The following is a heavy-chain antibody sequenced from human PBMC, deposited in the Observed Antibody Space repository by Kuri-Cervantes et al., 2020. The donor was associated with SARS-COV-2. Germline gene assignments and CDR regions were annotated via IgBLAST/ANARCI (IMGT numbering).Heavy chain of an antibody. D-gene: IGHD2-15*01. CDR3: ARGDVVVVDDTSDYYGMDV. CDR2: INHSGST. J-gene: IGHJ6*02. CDR1: GGSFSGYY. V-gene: IGHV4-34*01. Sequence: GSLRLSCAVYGGSFSGYYWSWIRQPPGKGLEWIGEINHSGSTNYNPSLKSRVTISVDTSKNQFSLKLSSVTAADTAVYYCARGDVVVVDDTSDYYGMDVWGQGTTVTVS.